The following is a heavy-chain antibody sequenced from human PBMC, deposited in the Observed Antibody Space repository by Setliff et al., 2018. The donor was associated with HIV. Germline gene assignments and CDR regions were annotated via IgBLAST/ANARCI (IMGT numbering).Heavy chain of an antibody. CDR2: IYTSGST. J-gene: IGHJ2*01. CDR3: AGQWLVNWYFDL. D-gene: IGHD6-19*01. CDR1: GVSISSGSYY. V-gene: IGHV4-61*09. Sequence: SETLSLTCTVSGVSISSGSYYWSWIRQPAGQGLEWIGHIYTSGSTNYNPSLKSRVTISVDTSKNQFSLTLSLVTAEDTAVYYCAGQWLVNWYFDLWGRGTLVTVSS.